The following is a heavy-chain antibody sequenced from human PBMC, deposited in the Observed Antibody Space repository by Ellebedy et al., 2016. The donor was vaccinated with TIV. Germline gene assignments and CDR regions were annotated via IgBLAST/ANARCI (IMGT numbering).Heavy chain of an antibody. D-gene: IGHD2-8*01. CDR2: ISSSSSYI. V-gene: IGHV3-21*01. CDR1: GFTFSTYS. Sequence: GESLKISXAASGFTFSTYSMNWVRQAPGKGLEWVSSISSSSSYIYYADSVKGRFTISRDNAKNSLYLQMNSLRAEDTAVYYCARRMLYRYYYYYYMDVWGKGTTVTVSS. J-gene: IGHJ6*03. CDR3: ARRMLYRYYYYYYMDV.